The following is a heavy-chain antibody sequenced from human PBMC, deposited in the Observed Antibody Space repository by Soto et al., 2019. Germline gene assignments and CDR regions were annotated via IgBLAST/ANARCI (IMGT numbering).Heavy chain of an antibody. V-gene: IGHV4-31*03. Sequence: PSETLSLTCTVSGGSISSGGYYSSWIRQHPGKGLEWIGYIYYSGSTYYNPALKSRVTISVDTSNNQFSLKLSSVTAADTAVYYCARVGLRGVGGNYFDYWGQGTLVTVSS. CDR2: IYYSGST. CDR1: GGSISSGGYY. CDR3: ARVGLRGVGGNYFDY. J-gene: IGHJ4*02. D-gene: IGHD3-10*01.